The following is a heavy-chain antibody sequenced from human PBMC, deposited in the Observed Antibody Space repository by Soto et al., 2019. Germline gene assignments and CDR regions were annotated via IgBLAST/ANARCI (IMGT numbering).Heavy chain of an antibody. D-gene: IGHD2-15*01. Sequence: GESLKISCNGSGYSFTSYWIGWVRQMPGKGLEWMGIIYPGDSDTRYSPSFQGQVTISADKSISTAYLQWSSLKASDTAMYYCARLFHGRPAYYYYMDVWGKGTTVTVSS. CDR3: ARLFHGRPAYYYYMDV. CDR1: GYSFTSYW. J-gene: IGHJ6*03. V-gene: IGHV5-51*01. CDR2: IYPGDSDT.